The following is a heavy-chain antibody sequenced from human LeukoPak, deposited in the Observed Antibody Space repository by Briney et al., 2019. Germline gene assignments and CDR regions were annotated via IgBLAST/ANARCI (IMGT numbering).Heavy chain of an antibody. CDR3: ARHSPVITIFGVVMPVAEDNWFDP. V-gene: IGHV4-39*01. D-gene: IGHD3-3*01. CDR1: GGSISSSSYY. CDR2: IYYSGST. J-gene: IGHJ5*02. Sequence: PSETLSLTCTVSGGSISSSSYYWGWIRQPPGKGLEWIGSIYYSGSTYYNPSLKSRVTISVDTSKNQFSLKLSSVTAADTAVYYCARHSPVITIFGVVMPVAEDNWFDPWGQGTLVTVSS.